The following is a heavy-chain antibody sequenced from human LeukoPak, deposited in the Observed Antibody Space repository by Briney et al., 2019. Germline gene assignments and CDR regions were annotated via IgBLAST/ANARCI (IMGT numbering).Heavy chain of an antibody. CDR1: GYTFTGYY. J-gene: IGHJ4*02. CDR2: INPNSGGT. Sequence: ASVKVSCKASGYTFTGYYMHWVRQAPGQGLEWMGWINPNSGGTNYAQKFQGRVTMTRDTSISTAYMELSRLRSDDTAVYYCARVDYGDHSFDYWGQGTLVTVSS. CDR3: ARVDYGDHSFDY. D-gene: IGHD4-17*01. V-gene: IGHV1-2*02.